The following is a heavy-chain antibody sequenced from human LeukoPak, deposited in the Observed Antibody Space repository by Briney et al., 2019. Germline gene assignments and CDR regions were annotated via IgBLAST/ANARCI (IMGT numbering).Heavy chain of an antibody. J-gene: IGHJ4*02. CDR2: ISSSSSYI. CDR1: GFTFKTYT. Sequence: GGSLRLSCAASGFTFKTYTMHWVRQAPGMGLEWVSSISSSSSYIFYADSVKGRFTISRDNAKNSLYLQMNSLRAEDTALYYCARVDYGDYTGEDYWGQGTLVTVSS. CDR3: ARVDYGDYTGEDY. V-gene: IGHV3-21*01. D-gene: IGHD4-17*01.